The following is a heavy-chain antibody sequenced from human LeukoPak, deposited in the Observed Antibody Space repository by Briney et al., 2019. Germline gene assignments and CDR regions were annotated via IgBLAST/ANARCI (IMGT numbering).Heavy chain of an antibody. CDR1: GFTFSSYS. CDR2: ISSSSSTI. D-gene: IGHD5-18*01. J-gene: IGHJ4*02. V-gene: IGHV3-48*01. CDR3: AREGIQLWLRGSGYFDY. Sequence: GGSLRLTCAASGFTFSSYSMNWVRQAPGKGLEWVSYISSSSSTIYYADSVKGRFTISRDNAKNSLYLQMNSLRAEDTAVYYCAREGIQLWLRGSGYFDYWGQGTLVTVSS.